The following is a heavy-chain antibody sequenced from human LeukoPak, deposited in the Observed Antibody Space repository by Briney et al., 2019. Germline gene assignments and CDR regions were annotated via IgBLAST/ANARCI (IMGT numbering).Heavy chain of an antibody. D-gene: IGHD3-3*01. CDR2: ISSSSSYI. V-gene: IGHV3-21*01. CDR3: ARDWEYDFWLSENAFDI. Sequence: NPGGSLRLSCAASGFTFSSYSMNWVRQAPGKGLEWVSSISSSSSYIYYADSVKGRFTISRDNAKNSLYLQMNSLRAEDTAVYYCARDWEYDFWLSENAFDIWGQGTMVTVSS. J-gene: IGHJ3*02. CDR1: GFTFSSYS.